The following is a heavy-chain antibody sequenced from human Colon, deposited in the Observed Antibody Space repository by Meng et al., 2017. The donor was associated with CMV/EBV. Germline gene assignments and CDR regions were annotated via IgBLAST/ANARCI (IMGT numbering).Heavy chain of an antibody. CDR3: ARHRGYDRN. CDR2: ISHSGTT. Sequence: QVQLQESGPGLVKPSQTLSLTCTVSGGSITSDNYSWAWIRQPPGKTLEWIGYISHSGTTYYSPSLESRVSMSRDTSKNQFSLKLTSVSAADTAVYYCARHRGYDRNWGQGTLVTVSS. J-gene: IGHJ4*02. V-gene: IGHV4-30-4*08. CDR1: GGSITSDNYS. D-gene: IGHD3-3*01.